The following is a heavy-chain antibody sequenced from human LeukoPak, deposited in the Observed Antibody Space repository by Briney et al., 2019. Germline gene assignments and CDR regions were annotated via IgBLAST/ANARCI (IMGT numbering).Heavy chain of an antibody. CDR3: ARGVATISYFDY. V-gene: IGHV1-69*13. Sequence: SVKVSCKASGGTFSSYAISWVRQAPGQGLEWMGGIIPIFGTANYAQKFQGRVTITADESTSTAYMELSSLRSEDTAVYYCARGVATISYFDYWGQGTLVTVSS. J-gene: IGHJ4*02. D-gene: IGHD5-12*01. CDR1: GGTFSSYA. CDR2: IIPIFGTA.